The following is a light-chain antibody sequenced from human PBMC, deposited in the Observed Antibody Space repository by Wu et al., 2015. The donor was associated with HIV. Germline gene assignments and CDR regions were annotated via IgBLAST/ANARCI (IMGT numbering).Light chain of an antibody. Sequence: EAVMTQSPATLSVSPGERVTLSCRASQSVGGDVAWYQQKPGQAPRLLIFGASTRTTAIPARFSGSGSGTEFTLTISSMQSEDFAVYYCQQYHSWPPLTFGGGTKVEIK. CDR1: QSVGGD. CDR2: GAS. V-gene: IGKV3-15*01. J-gene: IGKJ4*01. CDR3: QQYHSWPPLT.